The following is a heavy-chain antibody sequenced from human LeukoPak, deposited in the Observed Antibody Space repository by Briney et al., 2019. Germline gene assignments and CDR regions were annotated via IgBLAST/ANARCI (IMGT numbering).Heavy chain of an antibody. CDR2: ISGSGGRT. J-gene: IGHJ4*02. D-gene: IGHD5-18*01. Sequence: GGTLRLSCAASGVTFSIYGMSWVRQAPGKGLEWVSTISGSGGRTNYADSVKGRFTISRDNSKSTLYLQMSSLRAEDTAVYYCARADWDTAMIDYWGQGTLVTVSS. CDR3: ARADWDTAMIDY. V-gene: IGHV3-23*01. CDR1: GVTFSIYG.